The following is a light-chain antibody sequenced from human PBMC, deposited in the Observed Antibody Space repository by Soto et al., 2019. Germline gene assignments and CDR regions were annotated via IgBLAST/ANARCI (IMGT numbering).Light chain of an antibody. CDR3: TSYAGRNNLGV. J-gene: IGLJ1*01. Sequence: QSVLTQPPSASGSPGQSVTISCTGTSSDVGGYNYVSWYQQHPGKAPKLMIYEVTKQPSGVPDRFSGSKSGNTASLTVSGLQAEDEADYYCTSYAGRNNLGVFGTGTKVTVL. V-gene: IGLV2-8*01. CDR2: EVT. CDR1: SSDVGGYNY.